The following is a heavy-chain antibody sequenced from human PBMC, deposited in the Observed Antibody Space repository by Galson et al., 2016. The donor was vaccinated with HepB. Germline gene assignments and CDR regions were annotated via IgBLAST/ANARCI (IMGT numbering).Heavy chain of an antibody. D-gene: IGHD3-10*01. CDR1: GFTFSNSA. J-gene: IGHJ4*02. Sequence: SVKVSCKAPGFTFSNSAVQWVRQARGQRLEWIGWIVVGSGKTNYAQKFQERVTITRDIFRSTAYMELSSLRSEDTAMYYCAASRVTMVRGVIRLVAGFDYWGQGTLVTVSS. CDR3: AASRVTMVRGVIRLVAGFDY. CDR2: IVVGSGKT. V-gene: IGHV1-58*01.